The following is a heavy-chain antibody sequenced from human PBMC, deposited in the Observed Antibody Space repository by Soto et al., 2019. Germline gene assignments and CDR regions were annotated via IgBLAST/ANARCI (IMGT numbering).Heavy chain of an antibody. V-gene: IGHV3-9*01. Sequence: GGSLRLACAASGFTFDDYAMHWVRQAPGKGLEWVSGISWNSGSIGYADSVKGRFTISRDNAKNSLYLQMNSLRAEDTALYYCAKGVRAWFGDLLYFACWGQGTLVTVSS. CDR3: AKGVRAWFGDLLYFAC. D-gene: IGHD3-10*01. J-gene: IGHJ4*02. CDR1: GFTFDDYA. CDR2: ISWNSGSI.